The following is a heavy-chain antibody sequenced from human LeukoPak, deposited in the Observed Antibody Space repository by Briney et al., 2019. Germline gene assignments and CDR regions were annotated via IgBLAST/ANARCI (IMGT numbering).Heavy chain of an antibody. Sequence: SGPTLVKPTQTLTLTCTFSGFSLSTSRGGVGWIRQPPGKALEWLALIYWNDDKRYSPSLKSRLTIPKDTSKNQVVLTMTNMDPVDTATYYCAHRLFDSSDFDYWGQGTLVTVSS. CDR2: IYWNDDK. D-gene: IGHD3-22*01. CDR3: AHRLFDSSDFDY. CDR1: GFSLSTSRGG. J-gene: IGHJ4*02. V-gene: IGHV2-5*01.